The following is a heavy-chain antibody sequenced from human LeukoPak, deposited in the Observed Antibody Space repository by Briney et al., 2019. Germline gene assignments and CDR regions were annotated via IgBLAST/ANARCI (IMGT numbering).Heavy chain of an antibody. CDR1: GFTVSSNY. CDR3: ALTPWGAFDI. J-gene: IGHJ3*02. V-gene: IGHV3-53*04. CDR2: IYSGGST. Sequence: PGGSLRLSCAASGFTVSSNYMSWVRQAPRKGLEWVSVIYSGGSTYYADSVKGRFTISRHNSKNTLYLQMNSLRAEDTAVYYCALTPWGAFDIWGQGTMVTVSS. D-gene: IGHD3-16*01.